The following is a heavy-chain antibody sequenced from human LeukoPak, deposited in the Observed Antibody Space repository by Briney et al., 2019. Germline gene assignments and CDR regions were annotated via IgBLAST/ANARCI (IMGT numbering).Heavy chain of an antibody. J-gene: IGHJ4*02. D-gene: IGHD3-22*01. CDR2: IRGSGGST. CDR3: AKRGVVIRVILVGFHKEAYYFDS. Sequence: GGSLRLSCAVSGITLSNYGMSWVRQAPGKGLEWGAGIRGSGGSTNYADSVKGRFTISRDNPKNTLYLQMNSLRAEDTAVYFCAKRGVVIRVILVGFHKEAYYFDSWGQGALVTVSS. V-gene: IGHV3-23*01. CDR1: GITLSNYG.